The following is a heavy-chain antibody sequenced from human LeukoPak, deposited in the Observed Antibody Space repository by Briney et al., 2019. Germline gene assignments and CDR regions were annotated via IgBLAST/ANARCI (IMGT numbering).Heavy chain of an antibody. CDR1: GGSCSGYY. J-gene: IGHJ4*02. V-gene: IGHV4-34*01. Sequence: SETLSLTCAVYGGSCSGYYWSWIRQPPGKGLEWIGEINHSGSTNYNPSLKSRVTISVDTSKNQFSLKLSSVTAADTAVYYCASLPGYSYGYGPDYWGQGTLVTVSS. D-gene: IGHD5-18*01. CDR3: ASLPGYSYGYGPDY. CDR2: INHSGST.